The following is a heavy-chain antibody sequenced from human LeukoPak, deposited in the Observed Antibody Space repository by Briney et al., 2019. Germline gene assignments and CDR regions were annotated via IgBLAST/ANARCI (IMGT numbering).Heavy chain of an antibody. CDR2: ISGSGDST. D-gene: IGHD3-22*01. CDR3: AKVQYYYDSSGYYDY. V-gene: IGHV3-23*01. J-gene: IGHJ4*02. Sequence: GGSLRLSCAASGFTFDDYAMSWVRQAPVKGLEWVSAISGSGDSTYYADSVKGRFTISRDNSQNTLYLQMNSLRAEDTAVYYCAKVQYYYDSSGYYDYWGQGTLVTVSS. CDR1: GFTFDDYA.